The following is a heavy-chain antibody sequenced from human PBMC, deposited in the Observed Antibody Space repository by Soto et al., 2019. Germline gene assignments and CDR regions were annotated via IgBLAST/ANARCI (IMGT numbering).Heavy chain of an antibody. CDR1: GFTFSNYA. J-gene: IGHJ3*02. D-gene: IGHD6-13*01. Sequence: GGSLRLSRAASGFTFSNYAMNWVRQAPGKGLEWVSSISGSGGSTNYADSVKGRFTISRDNSKNTLYLQMNSLRAEDTAVYYCAKDTPYSSRAFDIWGQGTMVTVSS. CDR2: ISGSGGST. V-gene: IGHV3-23*01. CDR3: AKDTPYSSRAFDI.